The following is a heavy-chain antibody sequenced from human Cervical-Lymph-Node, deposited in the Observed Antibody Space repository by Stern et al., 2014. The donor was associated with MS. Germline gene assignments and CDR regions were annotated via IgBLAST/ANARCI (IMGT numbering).Heavy chain of an antibody. Sequence: QLVESGGGLVQPGRSLRLSCAASGFTFDDYAMHWVRQAPGKGLEWVSGISWNSGSIGYADSVKGRFTISRDNAKNSLYLQMNSLRAEDTALYYCAKVVAVRSSLYYFDYWGQGTLVTVSS. D-gene: IGHD6-6*01. CDR2: ISWNSGSI. CDR3: AKVVAVRSSLYYFDY. CDR1: GFTFDDYA. V-gene: IGHV3-9*01. J-gene: IGHJ4*02.